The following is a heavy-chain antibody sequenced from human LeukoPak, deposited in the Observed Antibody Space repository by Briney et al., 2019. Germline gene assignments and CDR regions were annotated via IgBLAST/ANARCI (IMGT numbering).Heavy chain of an antibody. CDR2: ISSSSSYI. Sequence: PGGSLRLSCAASGFTFSSYSMNWVRQAPGKGLEWVSSISSSSSYIYYADSVKGRFTISRDNAKNSLYLQMNSLRAEDTAVYYCARASGGYYDGWCDYWGQGTLVTVSS. J-gene: IGHJ4*02. CDR3: ARASGGYYDGWCDY. CDR1: GFTFSSYS. D-gene: IGHD3-22*01. V-gene: IGHV3-21*01.